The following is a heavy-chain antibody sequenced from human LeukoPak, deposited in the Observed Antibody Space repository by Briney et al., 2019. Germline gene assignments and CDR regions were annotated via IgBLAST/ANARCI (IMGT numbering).Heavy chain of an antibody. CDR3: AKSSSRLDTSSFEY. D-gene: IGHD5-18*01. J-gene: IGHJ4*02. CDR2: IQYDGSNK. Sequence: GGSLRLSCAASGFTFSSYGIHWVRQAPGKGLEWVTFIQYDGSNKYADSVKGRFTISRDNSKNVLYLQMNSLRAEDTALYYCAKSSSRLDTSSFEYRGQGTLVTVSS. V-gene: IGHV3-30*02. CDR1: GFTFSSYG.